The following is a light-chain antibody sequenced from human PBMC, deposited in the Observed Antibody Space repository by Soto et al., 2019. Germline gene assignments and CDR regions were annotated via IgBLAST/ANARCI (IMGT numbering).Light chain of an antibody. CDR1: QSVSIL. CDR3: QQESNWPQWT. J-gene: IGKJ1*01. CDR2: GAT. V-gene: IGKV3-15*01. Sequence: EIVLTQSPATLSSFPGDRVTLSCRASQSVSILLAWYQQKPGQAPRLLIHGATTRATGIPARFSGSGSGTEFTLTIRSLRSQDFAVYLCQQESNWPQWTFGPGTKVDIK.